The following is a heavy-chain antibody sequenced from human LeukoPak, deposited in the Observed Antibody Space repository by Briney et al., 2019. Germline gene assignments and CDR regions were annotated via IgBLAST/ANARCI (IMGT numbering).Heavy chain of an antibody. D-gene: IGHD6-19*01. J-gene: IGHJ4*02. CDR2: ITGSGGST. CDR3: AKRGSGITVAADY. CDR1: GFSFSSFA. V-gene: IGHV3-23*01. Sequence: GGSLRLSCAASGFSFSSFAMSWVRQAPGKGLEWVSAITGSGGSTYYADSVKGRFTISRDNSKNTLYLQMNSLRAEDTAIYYCAKRGSGITVAADYWGQGTLVTVSS.